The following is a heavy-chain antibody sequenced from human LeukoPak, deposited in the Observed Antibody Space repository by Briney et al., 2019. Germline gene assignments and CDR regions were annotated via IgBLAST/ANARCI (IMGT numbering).Heavy chain of an antibody. CDR2: IYPADSDT. CDR1: GYTFTTYW. D-gene: IGHD5-12*01. V-gene: IGHV5-51*01. J-gene: IGHJ4*02. CDR3: ARPSGVGYGAYDPLFDY. Sequence: GESLKISCKGSGYTFTTYWIGWVRQMPGKGLEWMGIIYPADSDTRYSPSFQGQVAISVDKSISTAYLQWSSLKTSDTAMYYCARPSGVGYGAYDPLFDYWGQGTLVTVSS.